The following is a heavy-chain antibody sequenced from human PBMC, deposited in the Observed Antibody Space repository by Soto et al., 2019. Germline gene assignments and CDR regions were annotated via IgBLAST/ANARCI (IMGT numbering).Heavy chain of an antibody. D-gene: IGHD4-17*01. J-gene: IGHJ2*01. CDR1: GGSISGGVYY. CDR3: AREIIPLTTYWYFDI. V-gene: IGHV4-30-4*01. Sequence: QVQLQESGPGLVKPSQTLSLTCTVSGGSISGGVYYWSWIRQPPGKGLEWIGYIFDSGSTYYNPSLKSRVTISVDTSKNQFSLRLSSVTAADTAVYYCAREIIPLTTYWYFDIWGRGTLVTVSS. CDR2: IFDSGST.